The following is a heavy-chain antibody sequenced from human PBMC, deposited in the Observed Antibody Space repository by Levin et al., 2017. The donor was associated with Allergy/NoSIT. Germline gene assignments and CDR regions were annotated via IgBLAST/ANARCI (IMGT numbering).Heavy chain of an antibody. J-gene: IGHJ4*02. CDR1: GFTFSSYW. CDR3: ARDATARCGLDY. Sequence: AGGSLRLSCAASGFTFSSYWMNWVRQAPGKGLEWVANIKHDGSKTSYVDSVKGRFIISRDNAKDSLYLQMNSLRVEDTAVYYCARDATARCGLDYWGQGTPVTVSS. CDR2: IKHDGSKT. D-gene: IGHD2-21*01. V-gene: IGHV3-7*01.